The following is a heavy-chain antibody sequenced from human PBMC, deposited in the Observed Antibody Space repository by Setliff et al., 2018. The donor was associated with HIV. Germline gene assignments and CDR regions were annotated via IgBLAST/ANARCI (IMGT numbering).Heavy chain of an antibody. Sequence: SETLSLTCAVYGGSFSANYWTWIRQPPGKGLEWIGEINHSGSTNYNPSLKSRVTISVDTSKNQFSLKLRSVTAADTAIYYCARSDLDNGSGYFDYYSYYMDVWGRGTTVTVSS. V-gene: IGHV4-34*01. J-gene: IGHJ6*03. D-gene: IGHD3-22*01. CDR1: GGSFSANY. CDR2: INHSGST. CDR3: ARSDLDNGSGYFDYYSYYMDV.